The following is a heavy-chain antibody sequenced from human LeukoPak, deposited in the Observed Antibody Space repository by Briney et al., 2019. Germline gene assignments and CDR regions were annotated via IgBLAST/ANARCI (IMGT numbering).Heavy chain of an antibody. Sequence: PGGSLRLSCVASGFTFSSYNMNWVRQAPGRGLEWVSYISSSSGTIYYADSVKGRFTISRDNAKNSLYLQMNSLRAEDTAVYYCAGDGRGLGNYFDYWGQGTLVTVSS. D-gene: IGHD3-10*01. CDR2: ISSSSGTI. CDR1: GFTFSSYN. CDR3: AGDGRGLGNYFDY. J-gene: IGHJ4*02. V-gene: IGHV3-48*01.